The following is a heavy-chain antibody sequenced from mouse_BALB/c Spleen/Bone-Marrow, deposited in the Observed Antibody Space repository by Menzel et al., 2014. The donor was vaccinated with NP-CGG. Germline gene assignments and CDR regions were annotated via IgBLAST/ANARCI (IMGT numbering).Heavy chain of an antibody. CDR1: GYTFTRYY. D-gene: IGHD3-3*01. Sequence: VQLQQSGAELVKPGASVKLSCKASGYTFTRYYIYWVKQRPGQGLEWIGGINPTTGGTHFTERFKTKATLTVDKSSSTAYMQLSSLTSEDTAVYYCSLLGDYGGQGTPLPVSS. CDR2: INPTTGGT. CDR3: SLLGDY. J-gene: IGHJ2*01. V-gene: IGHV1S16*01.